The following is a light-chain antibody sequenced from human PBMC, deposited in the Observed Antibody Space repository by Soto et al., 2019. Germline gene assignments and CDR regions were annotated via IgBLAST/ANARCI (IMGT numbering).Light chain of an antibody. CDR2: GAS. V-gene: IGKV3D-15*01. CDR1: QNIHTN. Sequence: EIVIKQSPATLSVSPGERATLSSTSGQNIHTNLAWYQQKPGQAPRLLFYGASNRATGIPDRFSGSGCGTECTRSISSLQSEGFAVYYCQEYNNWPPWTFGQGTKVDIK. J-gene: IGKJ1*01. CDR3: QEYNNWPPWT.